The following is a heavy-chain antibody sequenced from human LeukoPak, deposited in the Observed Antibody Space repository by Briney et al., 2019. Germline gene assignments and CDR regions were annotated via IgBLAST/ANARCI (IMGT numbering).Heavy chain of an antibody. CDR3: ARAVTGTSLVDF. D-gene: IGHD6-19*01. CDR1: GYTFTGYY. Sequence: ASVKVSCKASGYTFTGYYMHWVRQAPGQGLEWMGWINPNSGGTNYAQKFQGRVTMTRDTSISTAYMELSRLRSDDTAVYYCARAVTGTSLVDFWGQGTLVAVSS. CDR2: INPNSGGT. J-gene: IGHJ4*02. V-gene: IGHV1-2*02.